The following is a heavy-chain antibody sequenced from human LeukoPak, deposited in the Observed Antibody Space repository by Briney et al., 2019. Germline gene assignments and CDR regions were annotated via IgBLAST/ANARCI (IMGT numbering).Heavy chain of an antibody. J-gene: IGHJ3*02. Sequence: GESLKISCKGSGYIFTSYWIGWVRQMPGKGLEWMGIIYPGDSDTRYSPSFLGQVTISADKSISTAYLQWSSLKASDTAMYYCARSLPITLSDAFDIWGQGTMVTVSS. D-gene: IGHD2-21*02. CDR2: IYPGDSDT. CDR3: ARSLPITLSDAFDI. V-gene: IGHV5-51*01. CDR1: GYIFTSYW.